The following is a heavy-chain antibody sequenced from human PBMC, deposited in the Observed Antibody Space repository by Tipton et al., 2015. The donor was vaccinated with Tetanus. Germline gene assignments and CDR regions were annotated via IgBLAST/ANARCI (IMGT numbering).Heavy chain of an antibody. CDR2: IYQTGTT. CDR1: GASFSSGDYY. D-gene: IGHD1-1*01. J-gene: IGHJ6*02. V-gene: IGHV4-30-4*01. CDR3: VTVNFPYFYHYGMDV. Sequence: TLSLTCTVSGASFSSGDYYWSWIRKPPGKDLEWIGYIYQTGTTYYNPSLKGRVTISMDRSNTQLSLRLDSLTAADTAVYYCVTVNFPYFYHYGMDVWGQGTTVTVSS.